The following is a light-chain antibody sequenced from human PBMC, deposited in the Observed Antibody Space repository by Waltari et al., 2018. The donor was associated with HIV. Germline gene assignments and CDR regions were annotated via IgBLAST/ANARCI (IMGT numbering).Light chain of an antibody. V-gene: IGLV10-54*04. CDR1: SSNVGNQG. CDR2: RNN. Sequence: QAGLTQPPSVSKALRQTATLTCTGNSSNVGNQGAAWLQQHQGHPPKLLSYRNNNRPSGISERFSASRSGNMASLKMTGLQPEDESDYYCSAWDSSLGEWVFGGGTKLTGL. CDR3: SAWDSSLGEWV. J-gene: IGLJ2*01.